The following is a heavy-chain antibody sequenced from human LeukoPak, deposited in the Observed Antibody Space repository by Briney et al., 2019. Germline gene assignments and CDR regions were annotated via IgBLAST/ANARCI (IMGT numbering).Heavy chain of an antibody. D-gene: IGHD1-1*01. Sequence: SETLSLTCTVSGGSISSYYWSWIRQPPGKGLEWIGYIYTSGSTNYNPSLKSRVTISVDTSKNQFSLKLSSVTAADTAVYYCARPSGSWSWFDPWGQGTLVTVSS. CDR1: GGSISSYY. J-gene: IGHJ5*02. CDR3: ARPSGSWSWFDP. CDR2: IYTSGST. V-gene: IGHV4-4*09.